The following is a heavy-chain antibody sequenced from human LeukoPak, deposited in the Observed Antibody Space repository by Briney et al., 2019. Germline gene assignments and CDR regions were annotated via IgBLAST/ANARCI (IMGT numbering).Heavy chain of an antibody. V-gene: IGHV5-51*01. Sequence: GESLKISCKGSGYTFTSYWIGWVRQMPGKGLEWMGIIYPDDSDTSYSPSFQGQVTISADTSISTAYLQWNSLKASDTAMYYCARTAVTGTFWFDPWGQGTLVTVSS. CDR1: GYTFTSYW. D-gene: IGHD6-19*01. CDR2: IYPDDSDT. J-gene: IGHJ5*02. CDR3: ARTAVTGTFWFDP.